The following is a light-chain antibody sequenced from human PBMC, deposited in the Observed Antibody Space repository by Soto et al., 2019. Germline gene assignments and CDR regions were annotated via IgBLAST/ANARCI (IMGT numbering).Light chain of an antibody. CDR2: AAS. V-gene: IGKV1-39*01. CDR1: QSISSY. J-gene: IGKJ1*01. Sequence: DIQMTQSPSSLSASVGDRVTITCRASQSISSYLNWYQQKPGKAPKLLIYAASSLQIGVPSRFCGSGSGTDFALTISSLQPEVFATYYCQQSYSTPRTFGQGTKVEIK. CDR3: QQSYSTPRT.